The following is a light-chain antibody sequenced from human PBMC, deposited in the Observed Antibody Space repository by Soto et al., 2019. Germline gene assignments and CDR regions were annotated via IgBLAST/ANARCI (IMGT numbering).Light chain of an antibody. J-gene: IGLJ2*01. Sequence: QSALTQPASVSGSPGQSITISCTGTSSDVGSYNLVSWYQQHPGKAPKLMIYEGSKRPSGVSNRFSGSKSGNTASLTISGLQAEDEADYYCCSYTGNSTLVFGGGTKLTVL. CDR3: CSYTGNSTLV. CDR2: EGS. CDR1: SSDVGSYNL. V-gene: IGLV2-23*01.